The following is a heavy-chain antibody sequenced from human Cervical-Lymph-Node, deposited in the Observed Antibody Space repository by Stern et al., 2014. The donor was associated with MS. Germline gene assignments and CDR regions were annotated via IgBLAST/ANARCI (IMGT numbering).Heavy chain of an antibody. D-gene: IGHD3-3*01. V-gene: IGHV4-31*03. CDR3: ARGVGVEPTIFGY. CDR2: IYYSGAT. J-gene: IGHJ4*02. Sequence: QVQLQESGPGQVKPSQTLALTCTVSGGSLSSGGNYWNWIRQLPGGGLEWVGYIYYSGATHYNPSLKSRVRISLDTSKNQISLTLRSVTAADTAVYFCARGVGVEPTIFGYWGQGALVTVSS. CDR1: GGSLSSGGNY.